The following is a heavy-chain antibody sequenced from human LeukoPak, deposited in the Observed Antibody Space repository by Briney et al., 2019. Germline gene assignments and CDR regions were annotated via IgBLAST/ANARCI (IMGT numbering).Heavy chain of an antibody. Sequence: SETLSLTCTVSGGSISSYYWSWIRQPPGKGLEWIGYIYYSGSTNYNPSLKSRVTISVDTSKNQFSLKLSSVTAADTAVYYCARGVGVTIFGVVIDNWFDPWGQGTLVTVSS. V-gene: IGHV4-59*12. CDR2: IYYSGST. J-gene: IGHJ5*02. CDR1: GGSISSYY. D-gene: IGHD3-3*01. CDR3: ARGVGVTIFGVVIDNWFDP.